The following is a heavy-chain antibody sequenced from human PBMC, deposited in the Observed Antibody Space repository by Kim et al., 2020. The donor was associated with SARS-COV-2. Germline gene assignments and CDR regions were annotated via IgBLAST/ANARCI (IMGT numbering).Heavy chain of an antibody. Sequence: TKYAQKFQGRVTMTRDTSTSTFYMELSSLRSEDTAVYYCARDSSSSGNYFDYWGQGTLVTVSS. J-gene: IGHJ4*02. V-gene: IGHV1-46*01. D-gene: IGHD6-6*01. CDR2: T. CDR3: ARDSSSSGNYFDY.